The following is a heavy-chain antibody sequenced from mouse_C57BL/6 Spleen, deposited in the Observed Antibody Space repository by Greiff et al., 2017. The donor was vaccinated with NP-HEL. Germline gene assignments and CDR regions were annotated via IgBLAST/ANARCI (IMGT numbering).Heavy chain of an antibody. CDR1: GFTFSSYA. D-gene: IGHD2-4*01. CDR3: ARDQDDHDDVLYYYAMDY. Sequence: EVMLVESGGGLVKPGGSLKLSCAASGFTFSSYAMSWVRQTPEKRLEWVATISDGGSYTYYPDNVKGRFTISRDNAKNNLYLQMSHLKSEDTAMYYCARDQDDHDDVLYYYAMDYWGQGTSVTVSS. V-gene: IGHV5-4*01. CDR2: ISDGGSYT. J-gene: IGHJ4*01.